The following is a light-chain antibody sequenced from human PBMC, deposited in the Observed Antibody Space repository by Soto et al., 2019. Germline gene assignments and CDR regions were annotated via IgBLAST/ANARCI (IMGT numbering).Light chain of an antibody. V-gene: IGLV2-11*02. J-gene: IGLJ1*01. CDR1: SSNIGNNY. CDR3: CSYAGSYTWV. CDR2: DVS. Sequence: QSVLTQPPSVSAAPGQKVTISCSGSSSNIGNNYVSWYQQLPGTAPKLLIYDVSKRPSGVPDRFSGSKSGNTASLTISGLQAEDEADYYCCSYAGSYTWVFGTGTKLTVL.